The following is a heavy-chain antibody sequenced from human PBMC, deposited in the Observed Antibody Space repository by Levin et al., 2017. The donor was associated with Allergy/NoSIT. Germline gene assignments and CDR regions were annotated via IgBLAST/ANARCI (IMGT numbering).Heavy chain of an antibody. J-gene: IGHJ3*02. Sequence: ASVKVSCKASGYTFTGYYMHWVRQAPGQGLEWMGWINPNSGGTNYAQKFQGRVTMTRDTSISTAYMELSRLRSDDTAVYYCARGAPIQYHYDPQVAFDIWGQGTMVTVSS. V-gene: IGHV1-2*02. CDR1: GYTFTGYY. CDR3: ARGAPIQYHYDPQVAFDI. CDR2: INPNSGGT. D-gene: IGHD3-3*01.